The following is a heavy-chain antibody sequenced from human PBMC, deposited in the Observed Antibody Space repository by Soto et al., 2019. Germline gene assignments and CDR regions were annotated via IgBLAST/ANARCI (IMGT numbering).Heavy chain of an antibody. CDR1: GGSISSYY. D-gene: IGHD3-3*01. J-gene: IGHJ4*02. Sequence: SETLSLTCTVSGGSISSYYWSWIRQPPGKGLEWIGYIYYSGSTNYNPSLKSRVTISVDTSKNQFSLKLSSVTAADTAVYYCASSPITIFGVVTYFDYWGQGTLVTAPQ. CDR3: ASSPITIFGVVTYFDY. CDR2: IYYSGST. V-gene: IGHV4-59*01.